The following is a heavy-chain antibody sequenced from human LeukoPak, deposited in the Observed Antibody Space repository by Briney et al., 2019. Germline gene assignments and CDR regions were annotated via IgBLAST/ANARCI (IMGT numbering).Heavy chain of an antibody. J-gene: IGHJ4*02. CDR2: IIPIFGTA. D-gene: IGHD3-10*01. Sequence: SVKVSCKASGGTFSSYAISWVRQAPGQGLEWMGGIIPIFGTANYAQKFQGRVTITTDESTSTAYMELSSLRSEDTAVYYCARVARNYGSGSYRVGGYYFDYWGQGTLVTVSS. CDR1: GGTFSSYA. V-gene: IGHV1-69*05. CDR3: ARVARNYGSGSYRVGGYYFDY.